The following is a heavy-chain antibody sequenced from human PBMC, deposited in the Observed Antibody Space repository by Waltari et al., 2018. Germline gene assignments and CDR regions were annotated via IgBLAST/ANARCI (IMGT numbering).Heavy chain of an antibody. Sequence: QVQLQESGPGLVKPSQTLSLTCTVSGGSISSGSYYWSWIRQPAGKGLEWIGYIYTSGSTNYNPSLKSRVTISVDTSKNQFSLKLSSVTAADTAVYYCAREAYYDSSSHWGQGTLVTVSS. CDR2: IYTSGST. D-gene: IGHD3-22*01. CDR1: GGSISSGSYY. J-gene: IGHJ4*02. V-gene: IGHV4-61*09. CDR3: AREAYYDSSSH.